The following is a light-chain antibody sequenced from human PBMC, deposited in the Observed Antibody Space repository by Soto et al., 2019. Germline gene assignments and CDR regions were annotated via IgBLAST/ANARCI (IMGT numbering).Light chain of an antibody. Sequence: EIVLTQSPGTLSLSPGERATLSCRASQSISTSLAWYQQKPGQAPRLLINDAFNRATGIPARFSGSGSGTDFTLTISSLEPEDFAVYYCQQYISSPLTFGQGTKVDIK. CDR1: QSISTS. CDR3: QQYISSPLT. V-gene: IGKV3-11*01. CDR2: DAF. J-gene: IGKJ1*01.